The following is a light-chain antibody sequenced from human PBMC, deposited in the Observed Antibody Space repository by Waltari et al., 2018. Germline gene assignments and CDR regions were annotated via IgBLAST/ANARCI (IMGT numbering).Light chain of an antibody. CDR2: VNS. Sequence: QSVLTQPPSASGTAGQRVTISCSGSSSNIGSNYVYWYLQLPGSAHKLLIYVNSQRTSVVPDRFSGSKSGTSASLAISGLRSEDEADYYCVAWDDSLSCPVFGGGTKLTVL. V-gene: IGLV1-47*01. J-gene: IGLJ3*02. CDR3: VAWDDSLSCPV. CDR1: SSNIGSNY.